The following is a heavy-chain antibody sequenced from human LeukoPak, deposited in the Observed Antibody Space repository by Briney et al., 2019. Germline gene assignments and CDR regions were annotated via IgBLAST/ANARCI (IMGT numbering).Heavy chain of an antibody. CDR1: GFTFSSYA. Sequence: GGSLRLSCAASGFTFSSYAMHWVRQAPGKGLEWVAVISYDGSNKYYADSVKGRFTISRDNSKNTLYLQMNSLRAEDTAVYYCAKDTHSSSWYTPGYYFDYWGQGTLVTVSS. V-gene: IGHV3-30-3*01. D-gene: IGHD6-13*01. CDR3: AKDTHSSSWYTPGYYFDY. CDR2: ISYDGSNK. J-gene: IGHJ4*02.